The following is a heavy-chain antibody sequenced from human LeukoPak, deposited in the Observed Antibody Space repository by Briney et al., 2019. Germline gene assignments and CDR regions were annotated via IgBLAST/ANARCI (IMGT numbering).Heavy chain of an antibody. CDR1: GFTFRSYS. CDR3: ARDSGVFCSGGNCYHNSFDS. J-gene: IGHJ4*02. Sequence: GGSLRLSCAASGFTFRSYSMYWVRQAPGKGLEWVSSISSTSTYIYYADSVKGRFTISRDNAKNSLYLQMNSLRAEDTPVYYCARDSGVFCSGGNCYHNSFDSWGQGTLVTVSS. V-gene: IGHV3-21*01. D-gene: IGHD2-15*01. CDR2: ISSTSTYI.